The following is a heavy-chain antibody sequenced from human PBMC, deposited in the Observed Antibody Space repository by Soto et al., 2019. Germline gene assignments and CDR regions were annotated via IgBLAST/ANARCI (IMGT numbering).Heavy chain of an antibody. V-gene: IGHV1-8*01. Sequence: QVQLVQSGAEVKKPGASVKVSCKASGYTFTSYDINWVRQATGQGLEWMGWMNPNSGNTGYAQKFQGRVTMTRNSSVSTAYMELSSLRSEDTGVYYCARGHCSRTSGYKGWHFDLWGRGTLVTVSS. CDR2: MNPNSGNT. D-gene: IGHD2-2*02. CDR1: GYTFTSYD. J-gene: IGHJ2*01. CDR3: ARGHCSRTSGYKGWHFDL.